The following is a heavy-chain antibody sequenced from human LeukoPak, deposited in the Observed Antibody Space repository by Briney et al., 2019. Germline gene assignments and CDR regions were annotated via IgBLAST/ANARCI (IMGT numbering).Heavy chain of an antibody. V-gene: IGHV4-59*01. Sequence: SETLSLTCTVSGGSISSYYWSWIRQPPGKGLEWIGYIYYSGSTNYNPSLKSRVTISVDTSKNQFSLKLSSVTAADTAVYYCARGGQIYYDSSGYKGMDVWGQGTTVTVSS. CDR1: GGSISSYY. CDR2: IYYSGST. J-gene: IGHJ6*02. CDR3: ARGGQIYYDSSGYKGMDV. D-gene: IGHD3-22*01.